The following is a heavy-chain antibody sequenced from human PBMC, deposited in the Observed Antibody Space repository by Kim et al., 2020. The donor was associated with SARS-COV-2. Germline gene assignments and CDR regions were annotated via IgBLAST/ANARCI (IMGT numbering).Heavy chain of an antibody. V-gene: IGHV6-1*01. J-gene: IGHJ6*02. CDR3: ARVSITMVRGVIIRHGMDV. CDR1: GDSFSSNSAA. D-gene: IGHD3-10*01. CDR2: TYYRSKWYN. Sequence: SQTLSLTCAISGDSFSSNSAAWNWIRQSPSRGLEWLGRTYYRSKWYNDYAVSVKSRITINPDTSKNQFSLQLNSVTPEDTAVYYCARVSITMVRGVIIRHGMDVWGQGTTVTVSS.